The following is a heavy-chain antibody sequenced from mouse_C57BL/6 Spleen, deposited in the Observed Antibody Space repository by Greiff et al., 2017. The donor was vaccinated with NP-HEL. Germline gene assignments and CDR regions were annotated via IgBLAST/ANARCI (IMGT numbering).Heavy chain of an antibody. D-gene: IGHD2-3*01. J-gene: IGHJ1*03. Sequence: QVQLQQSGAELAKPGASVKLSCKASGYTFTSYWMHWVQQRPGQGLEWIGYINPSSGYTKYNQKFKDKATLTADKSSSTAYMQLSSLTYEDSAVYYCAKRNYDGYPRWYFDVWGTGTTVTVSS. CDR3: AKRNYDGYPRWYFDV. V-gene: IGHV1-7*01. CDR2: INPSSGYT. CDR1: GYTFTSYW.